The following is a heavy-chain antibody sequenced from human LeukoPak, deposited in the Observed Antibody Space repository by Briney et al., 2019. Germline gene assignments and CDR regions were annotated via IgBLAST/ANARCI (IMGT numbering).Heavy chain of an antibody. Sequence: SETLSLTCTVSGGSISSYYWSWIRQPPGKGLEWIGYIYYSGSTNYNPSLKSRVTISVDTSKNQFSLKLSSVTAADTALYYCAXXXXXAMVTFGYFDAFDIWGQGTMVTVSS. CDR1: GGSISSYY. D-gene: IGHD3-16*01. J-gene: IGHJ3*02. CDR3: AXXXXXAMVTFGYFDAFDI. V-gene: IGHV4-59*01. CDR2: IYYSGST.